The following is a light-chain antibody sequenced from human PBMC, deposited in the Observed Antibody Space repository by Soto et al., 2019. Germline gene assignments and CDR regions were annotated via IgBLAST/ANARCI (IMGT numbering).Light chain of an antibody. CDR3: QQYSGYSPYT. CDR1: QSIGSS. V-gene: IGKV1-5*03. CDR2: RAS. J-gene: IGKJ2*01. Sequence: DIQMTQSPSTLSASVGDRVTITCRASQSIGSSLAWYQQKPGKAPKLLIYRASTLEDGVPSRFSGSGSGAEFSLLISSLQPDDFSTYYCQQYSGYSPYTFGQGTKLEI.